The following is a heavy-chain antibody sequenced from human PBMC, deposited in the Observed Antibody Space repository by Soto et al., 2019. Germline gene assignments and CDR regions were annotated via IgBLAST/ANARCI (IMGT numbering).Heavy chain of an antibody. V-gene: IGHV3-48*02. CDR1: GFSLANYP. Sequence: VQLVESGGGLVQPGGSLRLSCVASGFSLANYPMNWVRQTPGKGLEWISYCSPRGDTIYYADSVEGRFTISRDNARNSLSLHMSSLRDEDSALYYCAKGPHTNVGWPYYFESWGQGVPVTVSS. CDR2: CSPRGDTI. J-gene: IGHJ4*02. D-gene: IGHD6-19*01. CDR3: AKGPHTNVGWPYYFES.